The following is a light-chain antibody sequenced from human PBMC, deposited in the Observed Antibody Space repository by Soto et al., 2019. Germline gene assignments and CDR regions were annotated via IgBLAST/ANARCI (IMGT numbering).Light chain of an antibody. CDR1: SSDVGSYKF. CDR3: CSYAGSSTYV. V-gene: IGLV2-23*01. J-gene: IGLJ1*01. CDR2: EDN. Sequence: QSVLTQPASVSGSLGQSITISCSGTSSDVGSYKFVAWYQQHPEKAPKVMIYEDNKRSTGVSNRFSGSKSGNTASLTISGLQAEDEAAYYCCSYAGSSTYVFGSGTKVTVL.